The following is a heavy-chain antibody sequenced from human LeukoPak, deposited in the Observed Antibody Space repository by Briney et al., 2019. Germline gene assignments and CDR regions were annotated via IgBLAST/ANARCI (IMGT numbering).Heavy chain of an antibody. J-gene: IGHJ4*02. V-gene: IGHV3-30*18. D-gene: IGHD4-17*01. CDR3: AKQMGVGDDDY. Sequence: GGSLRLSCAASGFTFSSYGMHWVRQAPGKGLEWVAVISYDGSNKYYADSVKGRFTISRDNSKNTLYLQMNSLRAEDTAVYYCAKQMGVGDDDYWGQGTLLTVSS. CDR2: ISYDGSNK. CDR1: GFTFSSYG.